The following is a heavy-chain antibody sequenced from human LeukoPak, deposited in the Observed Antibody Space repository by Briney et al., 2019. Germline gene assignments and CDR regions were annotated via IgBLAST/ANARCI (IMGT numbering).Heavy chain of an antibody. Sequence: GESLKISCKASGYSFTSDWIGWVRQMPGKGLEWMGIVYPGDSDTRYSPSFQGQVTISADKSITTAYLQWSSLRASDTAMYYCAGSYLSETNWFDPWGQGTLVTVSS. CDR3: AGSYLSETNWFDP. CDR2: VYPGDSDT. J-gene: IGHJ5*02. V-gene: IGHV5-51*01. CDR1: GYSFTSDW. D-gene: IGHD3-16*02.